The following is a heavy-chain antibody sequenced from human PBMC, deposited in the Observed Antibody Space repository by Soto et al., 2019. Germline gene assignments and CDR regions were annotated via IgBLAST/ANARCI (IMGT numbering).Heavy chain of an antibody. Sequence: EVQLLDSGGGFGQPGGALGPSFATSGFTFCGYGLTWVPQAPGEGVGGVSANSGGGDATFYADSVKGRFTISRDNSKNTLYLQMNTLRAEDTAVYYCARKVSGSTGRPDLWYFDLWGRGTLVTVSS. CDR2: NSGGGDAT. CDR1: GFTFCGYG. D-gene: IGHD3-10*01. CDR3: ARKVSGSTGRPDLWYFDL. J-gene: IGHJ2*01. V-gene: IGHV3-23*01.